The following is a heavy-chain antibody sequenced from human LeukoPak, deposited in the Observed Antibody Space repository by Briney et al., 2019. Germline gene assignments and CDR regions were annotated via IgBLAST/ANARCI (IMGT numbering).Heavy chain of an antibody. CDR3: NYGYYFDY. V-gene: IGHV4-34*03. CDR1: GDSISTYY. CDR2: INHSGST. Sequence: SETLSLTCTVSGDSISTYYWSWIRQPPGKGLEWIGEINHSGSTNYNPSLKSRVTISVDTSKNQFSLKLSSVTAADTAVYYCNYGYYFDYWGQGTLVTVSS. J-gene: IGHJ4*02. D-gene: IGHD3-10*01.